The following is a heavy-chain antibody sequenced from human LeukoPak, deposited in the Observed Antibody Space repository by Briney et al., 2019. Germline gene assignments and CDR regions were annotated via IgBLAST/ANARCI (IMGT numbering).Heavy chain of an antibody. CDR1: GYTFTGYY. Sequence: ASVKVSCKASGYTFTGYYMHWVRQAPGQGLQWMGWINLNSGGTNYAQKFQGRVTMTRDTSISTAYMELSRLRSDDTAVYYCARGTYRRATSYYFDYWGQGALVTVSS. CDR2: INLNSGGT. D-gene: IGHD1-26*01. J-gene: IGHJ4*02. V-gene: IGHV1-2*02. CDR3: ARGTYRRATSYYFDY.